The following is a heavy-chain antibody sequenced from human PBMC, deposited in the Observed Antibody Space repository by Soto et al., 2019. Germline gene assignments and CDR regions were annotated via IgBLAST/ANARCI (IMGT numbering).Heavy chain of an antibody. J-gene: IGHJ6*02. CDR2: IIPRSATS. Sequence: SVKVSCKASGDTFSTYTITWMRQAPGRGLEWMGGIIPRSATSNYAQKFQGRATITADESTNTAYMELSSLRPEDPAVYYCARVGLVLVPTTVNSELFYYAMDVWGQETRVT. CDR1: GDTFSTYT. CDR3: ARVGLVLVPTTVNSELFYYAMDV. V-gene: IGHV1-69*13. D-gene: IGHD2-2*01.